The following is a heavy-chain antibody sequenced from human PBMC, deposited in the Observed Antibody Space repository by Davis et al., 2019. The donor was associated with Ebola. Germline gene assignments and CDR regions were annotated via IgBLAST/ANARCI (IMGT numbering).Heavy chain of an antibody. D-gene: IGHD1-26*01. CDR3: AREGARWELLANYFDY. V-gene: IGHV3-74*01. CDR1: GFNVSSNY. J-gene: IGHJ4*02. CDR2: INSDGSST. Sequence: PGGSLRLSCAASGFNVSSNYMSWVRQAPGKGLVWVSRINSDGSSTSYADSVKGRFTISRDNSKNTLYLQMNSLRAEDTAVYYCAREGARWELLANYFDYWGQGTLVTVSS.